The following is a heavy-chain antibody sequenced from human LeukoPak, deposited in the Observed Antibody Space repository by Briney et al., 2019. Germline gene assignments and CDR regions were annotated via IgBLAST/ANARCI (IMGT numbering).Heavy chain of an antibody. CDR1: GYTFTDNY. Sequence: ASVKVSCKASGYTFTDNYIHWVRQAPGQGLEWMGWINPLSGGPMYAQKFQGRVTMTRDTSISTAYMELSRLRSDDTAVYYCARSIVGASGYWGQGTLVTVSS. CDR2: INPLSGGP. D-gene: IGHD1-26*01. V-gene: IGHV1-2*02. J-gene: IGHJ4*02. CDR3: ARSIVGASGY.